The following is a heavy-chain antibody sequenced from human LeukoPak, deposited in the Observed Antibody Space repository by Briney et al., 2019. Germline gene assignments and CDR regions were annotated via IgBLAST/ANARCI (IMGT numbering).Heavy chain of an antibody. CDR3: ARDPNGDYIGAFDM. CDR1: GFTFRSYA. J-gene: IGHJ3*02. D-gene: IGHD4-17*01. V-gene: IGHV3-23*01. CDR2: ISGSGT. Sequence: GGSLRLSCATSGFTFRSYAMIWVRQAPERGLQWVSGISGSGTYYADFAKGRFTISRDNSKNTLYLQMNSLRAEDTATCYCARDPNGDYIGAFDMWGQGTMFTVSS.